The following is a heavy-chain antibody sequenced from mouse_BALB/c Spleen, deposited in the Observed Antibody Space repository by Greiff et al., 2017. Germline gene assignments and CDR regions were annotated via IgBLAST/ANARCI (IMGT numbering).Heavy chain of an antibody. CDR1: GYTFTSYW. J-gene: IGHJ4*01. CDR3: ARTYYGNFSFYYYAMDY. V-gene: IGHV1-69*02. D-gene: IGHD2-1*01. Sequence: QVQLQQPGAELVKPGASVKLSCKASGYTFTSYWMHWVKQRPGQGLEWIGEIDPSDSYTNYNQKFKGKATLTVDKSSSTAYMQLSSLTSEDSAVYYCARTYYGNFSFYYYAMDYWGQGTSVTFSS. CDR2: IDPSDSYT.